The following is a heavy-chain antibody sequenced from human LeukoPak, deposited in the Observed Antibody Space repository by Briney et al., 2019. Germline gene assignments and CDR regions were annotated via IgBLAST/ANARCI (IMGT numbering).Heavy chain of an antibody. CDR1: GFTFSSYG. CDR2: ISYDGSNK. V-gene: IGHV3-30*18. Sequence: GGSLRLSCAASGFTFSSYGMHWVRQAPGKGLEWVAVISYDGSNKYYADSVKGRFTISRDNSKNTLYLQMNSLRAEDTAVYYCAKDLLARYFDYWDQGTLVTVSS. CDR3: AKDLLARYFDY. J-gene: IGHJ4*02. D-gene: IGHD2-15*01.